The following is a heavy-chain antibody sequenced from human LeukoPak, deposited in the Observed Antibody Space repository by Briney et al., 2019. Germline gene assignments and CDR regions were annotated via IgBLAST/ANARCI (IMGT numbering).Heavy chain of an antibody. Sequence: PGGSLRLSCAASGFTFCSYWMSWVRLAPGKGLEWVANIKQDGSAKFYVESVKGRFTISRDNAKKSLYLQMNSLRAEDTAVYYCARDGDFWSAQGAFDIWGQGTMVTVSS. D-gene: IGHD3-3*01. V-gene: IGHV3-7*01. CDR1: GFTFCSYW. J-gene: IGHJ3*02. CDR3: ARDGDFWSAQGAFDI. CDR2: IKQDGSAK.